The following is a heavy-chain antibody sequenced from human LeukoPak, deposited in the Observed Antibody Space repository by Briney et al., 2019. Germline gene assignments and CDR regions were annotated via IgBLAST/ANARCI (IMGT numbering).Heavy chain of an antibody. Sequence: SVKVSCKASGGTFSSYAISWVRQAPGQGLEWMGRIIPILGIANYAQKFQGRVTITADKSTSTAYMELSSLRTEDTALYYCAKAHDVGYYYYMDVWGKGTTVTVSS. J-gene: IGHJ6*03. CDR1: GGTFSSYA. CDR3: AKAHDVGYYYYMDV. V-gene: IGHV1-69*04. D-gene: IGHD1-1*01. CDR2: IIPILGIA.